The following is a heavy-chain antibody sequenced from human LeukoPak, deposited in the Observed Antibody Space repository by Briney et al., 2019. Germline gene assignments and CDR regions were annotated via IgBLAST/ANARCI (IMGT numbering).Heavy chain of an antibody. CDR3: ARDRWGYSSGWYYYYYYMDV. D-gene: IGHD6-19*01. V-gene: IGHV4-4*07. Sequence: SETLSLTCTFSGGSITSYYWSWIRQPAGKGLEWIGRIHTSGSTNYNPSLKSRVTMSVDTSKNQFSLKLSSVTAADTAVYYCARDRWGYSSGWYYYYYYMDVWGKGTTVTVSS. J-gene: IGHJ6*03. CDR1: GGSITSYY. CDR2: IHTSGST.